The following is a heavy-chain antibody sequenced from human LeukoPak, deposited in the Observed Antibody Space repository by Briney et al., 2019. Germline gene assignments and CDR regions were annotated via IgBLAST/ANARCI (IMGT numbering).Heavy chain of an antibody. CDR3: ARREVAATNYYYYGMDV. CDR1: GFTFSSYE. CDR2: ISSSGSTI. V-gene: IGHV3-48*03. Sequence: GGSLRLSCAASGFTFSSYEMNWVRQAPGKGLEWVSYISSSGSTIYYADSVKGRFTISRDNAKNSLYLQMNSLRAEDTAVYYCARREVAATNYYYYGMDVWGQGTTVTVSS. J-gene: IGHJ6*02. D-gene: IGHD2-15*01.